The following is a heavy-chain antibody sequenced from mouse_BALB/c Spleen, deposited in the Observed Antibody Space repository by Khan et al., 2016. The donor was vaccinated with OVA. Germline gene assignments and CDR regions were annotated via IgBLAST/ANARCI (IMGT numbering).Heavy chain of an antibody. Sequence: VQLQESGAELAKPGASVKMSCKASGFTFTTYCMHWVKQRPGQGLEWIGYINPTSGYTDYNEKFKDKATLSADKSSSTAYMQLSSLTSEDSAVNYCTKDRIDYWGQGTTVTVSS. V-gene: IGHV1-7*01. D-gene: IGHD2-14*01. CDR2: INPTSGYT. CDR1: GFTFTTYC. J-gene: IGHJ2*01. CDR3: TKDRIDY.